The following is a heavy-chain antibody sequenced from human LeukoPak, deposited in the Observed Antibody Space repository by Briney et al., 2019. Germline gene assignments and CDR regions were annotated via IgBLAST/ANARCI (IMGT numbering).Heavy chain of an antibody. CDR3: ARRRDSRGYYYGMDV. D-gene: IGHD3-22*01. V-gene: IGHV1-2*02. CDR1: GYTFTDYY. Sequence: ASVTVSFKASGYTFTDYYIHWVRLAPGQGLEWMGWFNPNTGGANYAQNFEGRVTMTRDTSISTAYMELSSLTSDDTAVYYCARRRDSRGYYYGMDVWGQGATVTVSS. J-gene: IGHJ6*02. CDR2: FNPNTGGA.